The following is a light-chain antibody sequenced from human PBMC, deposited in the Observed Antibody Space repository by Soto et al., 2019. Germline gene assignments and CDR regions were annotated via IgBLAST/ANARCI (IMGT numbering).Light chain of an antibody. Sequence: EIVLTQSPGTLSLSPGESATLSCRARQTVSSNYLAWYQQQPGQAPRLLIYGTSSRATGIPDRFSGSGSGTDFTLTISRLEPEDFAVYHCHQYGTSPRTFGQGTKVEIE. CDR3: HQYGTSPRT. J-gene: IGKJ1*01. CDR1: QTVSSNY. CDR2: GTS. V-gene: IGKV3-20*01.